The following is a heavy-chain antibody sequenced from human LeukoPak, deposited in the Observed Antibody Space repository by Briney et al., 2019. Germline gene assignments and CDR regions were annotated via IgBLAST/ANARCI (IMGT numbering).Heavy chain of an antibody. D-gene: IGHD6-13*01. CDR2: IYTGGST. CDR1: GFTVSSTY. J-gene: IGHJ4*02. CDR3: ARKYSSNWFFDY. Sequence: GGSLRLSCAASGFTVSSTYMSWVRQAPGKGLEWVSVIYTGGSTYYADSLKGRFTISRDSSKNTLYLQMNSLRADDTAVYYCARKYSSNWFFDYWGQGALVTVSS. V-gene: IGHV3-53*01.